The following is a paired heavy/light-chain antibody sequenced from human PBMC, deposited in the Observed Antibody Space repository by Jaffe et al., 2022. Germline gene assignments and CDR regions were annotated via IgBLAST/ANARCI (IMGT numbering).Light chain of an antibody. Sequence: DIQLTQSPSFLSASVGDRVTITCRASQGISSYLAWYQQKPGKAPKLLIYAASTLQSGVPSRFSGSGSETEFTLTISSLQPEDFATYYCQQLNSYPYGPFTFGPGTKVDIK. CDR1: QGISSY. V-gene: IGKV1-9*01. CDR3: QQLNSYPYGPFT. CDR2: AAS. J-gene: IGKJ3*01.
Heavy chain of an antibody. J-gene: IGHJ4*02. D-gene: IGHD6-13*01. Sequence: EVQLVESGGGLVQPGRSLRLSCTASGFTFANFALSWFRQAPGKGLEWVAFIRSTTYGGGTTEHAASVKGRFSISRDDSKSIVYLQMDSLKTEDTAVYYCSRVIWAQKAAAGFYYFDYWGQGTLVTVSS. CDR2: IRSTTYGGGTT. CDR3: SRVIWAQKAAAGFYYFDY. V-gene: IGHV3-49*03. CDR1: GFTFANFA.